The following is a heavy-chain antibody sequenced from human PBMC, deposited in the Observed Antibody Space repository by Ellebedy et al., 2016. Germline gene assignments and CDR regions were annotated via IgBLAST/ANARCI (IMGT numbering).Heavy chain of an antibody. J-gene: IGHJ6*02. V-gene: IGHV3-7*01. Sequence: GESLKISXAASGFPFSNFWMNWVRQTPEKGLEWVANIKQDGGEKFYVDSVKGRFTISRDNAKNSLYLQMNSLRAEDTAGYWCARDRGTLIAAGTRDHYYYGIDGWGQGTTVTVSS. CDR3: ARDRGTLIAAGTRDHYYYGIDG. CDR2: IKQDGGEK. D-gene: IGHD6-6*01. CDR1: GFPFSNFW.